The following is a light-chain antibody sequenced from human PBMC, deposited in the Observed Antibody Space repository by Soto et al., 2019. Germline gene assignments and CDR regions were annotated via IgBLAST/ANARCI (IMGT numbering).Light chain of an antibody. J-gene: IGKJ4*01. CDR3: QQYDSSFT. CDR1: QHVTTTY. Sequence: IVLTQSPATLSLSPGERATLSCTASQHVTTTYIAWYQKKFGQAPRPLIYGASTRATGTPDRFTGGGFGTDFTLTISRVEPEDFAVYYCQQYDSSFTFGGGTKVEMK. CDR2: GAS. V-gene: IGKV3-20*01.